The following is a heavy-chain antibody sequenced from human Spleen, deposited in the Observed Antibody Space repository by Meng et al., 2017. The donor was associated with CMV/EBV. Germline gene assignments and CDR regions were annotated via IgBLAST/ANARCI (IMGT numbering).Heavy chain of an antibody. D-gene: IGHD3-10*01. J-gene: IGHJ4*02. V-gene: IGHV4-34*01. CDR2: VNHSGTT. Sequence: SETLSLTCAVYGGSFSDYYWGWIRQPPGKGLEWIGEVNHSGTTNYNPSLKSRVAISVDTSKNQFSLKLSSVTAADTAVYFCARVFPRSTFGYWGQGSRVTVSS. CDR3: ARVFPRSTFGY. CDR1: GGSFSDYY.